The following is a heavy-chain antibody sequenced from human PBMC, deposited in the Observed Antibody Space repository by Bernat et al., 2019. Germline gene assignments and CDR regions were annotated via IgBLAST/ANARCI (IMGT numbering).Heavy chain of an antibody. V-gene: IGHV1-2*02. J-gene: IGHJ4*02. D-gene: IGHD3-9*01. Sequence: QVQLVQSGAEVKKPGASVKVSCKASGYTFTGYYMHWVRQAPGQGLEWMGWINPNSGGTNYAQKLQGRVTMTRNTSIRAAYKELGRLRSDDTAVYYCARGSAGSLYYDILTGYWPDYWGQGTLVTVSS. CDR2: INPNSGGT. CDR3: ARGSAGSLYYDILTGYWPDY. CDR1: GYTFTGYY.